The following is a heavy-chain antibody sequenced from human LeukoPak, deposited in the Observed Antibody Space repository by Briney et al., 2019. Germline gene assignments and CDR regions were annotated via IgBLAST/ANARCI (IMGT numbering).Heavy chain of an antibody. V-gene: IGHV1-18*01. CDR3: ARDRPGYSGYDPLFDY. CDR2: ISAYNGNT. Sequence: ASEKVSCKASGGTFSSYAISWVRQAPGQGLEWMGWISAYNGNTNYAQKLQGRVTMTTDTSTSTAYMELRSLRSDDTAVYYCARDRPGYSGYDPLFDYWGQGTLVTVSS. D-gene: IGHD5-12*01. CDR1: GGTFSSYA. J-gene: IGHJ4*02.